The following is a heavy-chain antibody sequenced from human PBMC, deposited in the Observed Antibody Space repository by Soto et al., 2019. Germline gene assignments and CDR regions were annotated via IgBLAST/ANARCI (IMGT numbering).Heavy chain of an antibody. J-gene: IGHJ4*02. V-gene: IGHV3-21*06. D-gene: IGHD5-12*01. CDR2: ISSSSSYI. Sequence: PGGSLRLSCAASGFTFSSYSMNWVRQAPGKGLEWVSSISSSSSYIYYADSVKGRFTISRDNAKNSLYLQVNSLRAEDTAVYYCARDWRDGYTHGPDYWGQGTLVTVSS. CDR1: GFTFSSYS. CDR3: ARDWRDGYTHGPDY.